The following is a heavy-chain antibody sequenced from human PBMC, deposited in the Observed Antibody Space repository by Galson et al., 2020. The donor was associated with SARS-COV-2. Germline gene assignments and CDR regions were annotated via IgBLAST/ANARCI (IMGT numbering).Heavy chain of an antibody. CDR1: YY. CDR2: INPKSGGT. V-gene: IGHV1-2*02. D-gene: IGHD3-9*01. J-gene: IGHJ6*02. Sequence: YYIHWVRQAPGQGLEWMGWINPKSGGTNYAQKFEGRVTMTRDTSITTAYMELSRLRADDTAVYYCARLRYYDVLTGYIVDVWGQGTMVTVSS. CDR3: ARLRYYDVLTGYIVDV.